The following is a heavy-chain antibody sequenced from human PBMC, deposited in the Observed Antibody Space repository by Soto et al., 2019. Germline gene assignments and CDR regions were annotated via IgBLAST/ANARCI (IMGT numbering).Heavy chain of an antibody. CDR2: IKEDGSEK. J-gene: IGHJ4*02. CDR1: GFTFSSYW. V-gene: IGHV3-7*03. Sequence: EVQLVESGGGLVQPGGSLRLSCADSGFTFSSYWMNWVRQAPGGGLEWVANIKEDGSEKTYVDSVEGRFTISRDNAKNSLDLQMNSLRAGDTAVYYCARGPLDYWGQGTLVTVSS. CDR3: ARGPLDY.